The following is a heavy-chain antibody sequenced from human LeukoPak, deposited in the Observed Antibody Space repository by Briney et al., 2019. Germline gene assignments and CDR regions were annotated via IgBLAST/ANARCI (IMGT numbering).Heavy chain of an antibody. CDR1: GFTFSSYW. Sequence: GGSLRLSRAASGFTFSSYWMRWVRQAPGKGLVWVSRINGDGGSTSYADSVQGRFTVSRDNAKNTLFLHMNSLRAEDTAVYFCARVLGESPRWFDPWGQGTLVTVSS. D-gene: IGHD5-24*01. V-gene: IGHV3-74*01. J-gene: IGHJ5*02. CDR3: ARVLGESPRWFDP. CDR2: INGDGGST.